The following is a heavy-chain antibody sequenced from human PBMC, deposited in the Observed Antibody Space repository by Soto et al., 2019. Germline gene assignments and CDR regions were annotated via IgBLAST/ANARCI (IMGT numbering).Heavy chain of an antibody. V-gene: IGHV4-59*01. CDR1: GGSISSYY. CDR3: ARVHGDYWYFDL. CDR2: IYYTGST. J-gene: IGHJ2*01. Sequence: QVQLQESGPGLVKPSETLSLTCTVSGGSISSYYWSWIRQPPRKGLEWIGYIYYTGSTNHNPSLKSRATTSVDTSKNQFSLEVSSVSAADTAVYYCARVHGDYWYFDLWGRGTLVTVSS. D-gene: IGHD4-17*01.